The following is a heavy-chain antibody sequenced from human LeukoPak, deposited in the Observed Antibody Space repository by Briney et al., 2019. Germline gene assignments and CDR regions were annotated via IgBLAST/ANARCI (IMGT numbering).Heavy chain of an antibody. CDR3: ARGRRDAASNGGPDY. J-gene: IGHJ4*02. Sequence: VASVKVSCKASGYTFTGYYMHWVRQAPGQGLEWMGWINPNSGGTNYAQKFQGRVTMTRDTSISTAYMELSRLRSDDTAVYYCARGRRDAASNGGPDYWGQGTLVTVSS. CDR1: GYTFTGYY. V-gene: IGHV1-2*02. CDR2: INPNSGGT. D-gene: IGHD7-27*01.